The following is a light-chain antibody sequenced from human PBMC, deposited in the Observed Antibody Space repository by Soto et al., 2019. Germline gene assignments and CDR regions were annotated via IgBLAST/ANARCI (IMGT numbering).Light chain of an antibody. CDR3: HSYAGSIIYV. CDR2: EVT. Sequence: QSALTQLPSASGSPGQSVTISCTGTSSDVGGYNYVSWYQQRPGKARQLILYEVTKRPSGVPGRFSGSKSGNTASLTVSGLQAEDEADYYCHSYAGSIIYVFGTGTKFTVL. V-gene: IGLV2-8*01. CDR1: SSDVGGYNY. J-gene: IGLJ1*01.